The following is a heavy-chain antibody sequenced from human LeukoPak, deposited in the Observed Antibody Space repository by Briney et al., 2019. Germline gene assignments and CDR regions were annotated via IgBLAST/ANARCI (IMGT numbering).Heavy chain of an antibody. Sequence: GGSLRLSCVGSGFTFSTYWMTWVRQAPGKGLEWVSAISGSGVNTDYADSVKGRFTISRDNSKNTLYLQMNSLAAEDTAVYYCAKHPSPVFGGGSYFEDWGQGTLVTVSS. CDR2: ISGSGVNT. CDR1: GFTFSTYW. J-gene: IGHJ4*02. CDR3: AKHPSPVFGGGSYFED. V-gene: IGHV3-23*01. D-gene: IGHD3-16*01.